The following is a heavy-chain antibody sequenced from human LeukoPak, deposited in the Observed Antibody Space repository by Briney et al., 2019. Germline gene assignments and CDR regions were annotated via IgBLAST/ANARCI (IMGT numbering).Heavy chain of an antibody. CDR2: SNSDGSST. D-gene: IGHD2-8*02. CDR1: GFTFSRYW. Sequence: PGGSLRLSCATSGFTFSRYWMHWVRQAPGKGLLWVSRSNSDGSSTSYADSAKGRFTISRDNAKNTLYLQMNSLRAEDTAVYYCARAGPPSYYMDVWGRGTTVTVSS. CDR3: ARAGPPSYYMDV. V-gene: IGHV3-74*01. J-gene: IGHJ6*03.